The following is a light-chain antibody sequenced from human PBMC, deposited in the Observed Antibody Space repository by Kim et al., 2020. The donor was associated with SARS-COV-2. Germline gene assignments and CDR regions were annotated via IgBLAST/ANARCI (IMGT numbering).Light chain of an antibody. CDR1: RCCVSAYDF. Sequence: GQSITIFCTGTRCCVSAYDFIYWYQQRPGTAYKFIIYDVSQRTSEVSIRFSGSKSGNTASLTISGVQAEDEADYYCGSYSSTTTVLFGGGTQLTV. CDR2: DVS. V-gene: IGLV2-14*03. J-gene: IGLJ2*01. CDR3: GSYSSTTTVL.